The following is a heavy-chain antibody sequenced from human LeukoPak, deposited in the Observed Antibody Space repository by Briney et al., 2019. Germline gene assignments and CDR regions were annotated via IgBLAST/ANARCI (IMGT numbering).Heavy chain of an antibody. J-gene: IGHJ4*02. CDR1: GGTFSSYA. D-gene: IGHD3-9*01. CDR3: ARAHYNILTGYYKSIDY. CDR2: IIPIFGTA. Sequence: SVNVSCKASGGTFSSYAISWVRQAPGQGLEWMGGIIPIFGTANYPQKFQGRVTITVDKSTSTAYMELSSLRSEDTAVDYCARAHYNILTGYYKSIDYWGQGTLVTVPS. V-gene: IGHV1-69*06.